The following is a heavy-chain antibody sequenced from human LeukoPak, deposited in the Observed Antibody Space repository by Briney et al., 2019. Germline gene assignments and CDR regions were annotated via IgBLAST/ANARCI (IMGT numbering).Heavy chain of an antibody. V-gene: IGHV4-34*01. CDR2: INHSGST. J-gene: IGHJ6*03. CDR1: GGSFSGYY. Sequence: SETLSLTCAVYGGSFSGYYWSWIRQPPGKGLEWIGEINHSGSTNYNPSLKSRVTISVDTSKNQFSLKLSSVTAADTAVYYCARSKIFGSSWHYYYYMDAWGKGTTVTVSS. D-gene: IGHD6-13*01. CDR3: ARSKIFGSSWHYYYYMDA.